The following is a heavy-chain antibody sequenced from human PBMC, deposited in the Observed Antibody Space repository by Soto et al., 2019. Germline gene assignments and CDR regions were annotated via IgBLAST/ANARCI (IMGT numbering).Heavy chain of an antibody. CDR3: ARLELGYYDSSGYPDY. CDR2: IYYSGST. V-gene: IGHV4-59*08. CDR1: GGSISSYY. Sequence: PSETLSLTCTVSGGSISSYYWILIRQRPGKGLEWIGYIYYSGSTNYNPSLKSRVTISVDTSKNQFSLKLSSVTAADTAVYYCARLELGYYDSSGYPDYWGQGTLVTVSS. D-gene: IGHD3-22*01. J-gene: IGHJ4*02.